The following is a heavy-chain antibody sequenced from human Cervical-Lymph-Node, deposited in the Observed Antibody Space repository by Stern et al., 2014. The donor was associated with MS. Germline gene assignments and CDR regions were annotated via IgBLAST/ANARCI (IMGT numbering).Heavy chain of an antibody. CDR3: AREWGTPRH. V-gene: IGHV1-18*01. CDR2: ITVYNGNT. D-gene: IGHD3-16*01. CDR1: GYTFSSFA. J-gene: IGHJ4*02. Sequence: DQLVDSGAEVKKPGASVNVSCKASGYTFSSFAITWVRQAPGQGLEWMGTITVYNGNTNYAQRVQDRVTMNTDTSTNTAYMEGRTLRSDDPALYSCAREWGTPRHWGQGTLVTVSS.